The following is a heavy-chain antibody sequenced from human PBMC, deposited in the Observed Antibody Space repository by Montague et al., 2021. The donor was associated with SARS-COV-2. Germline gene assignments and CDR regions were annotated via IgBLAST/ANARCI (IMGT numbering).Heavy chain of an antibody. CDR1: GSSISSSSNY. V-gene: IGHV4-39*01. D-gene: IGHD3-3*01. CDR2: IYYSGST. CDR3: ARLNFHITIFGVVSSRVFDH. Sequence: SETLSLTCTVSGSSISSSSNYWGWIRQPPGKGLEWIGNIYYSGSTYYNPSLKSRVTISVDTSKNQFSLKLSSVTAADTAVYYCARLNFHITIFGVVSSRVFDHWGQGTLVTVSS. J-gene: IGHJ4*02.